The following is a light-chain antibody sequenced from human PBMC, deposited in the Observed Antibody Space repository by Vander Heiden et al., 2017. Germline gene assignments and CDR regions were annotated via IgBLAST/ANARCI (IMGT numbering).Light chain of an antibody. Sequence: EIALTQSPATLSLSPGARAPLSCRASQSVSSYLAWYQQKPGQAPRLLIYDASNRATGIPARFSGSGSGTDFTLTISSLEPEDFAVYYCQQRSNWLTVGGGTKVEIK. CDR3: QQRSNWLT. CDR2: DAS. J-gene: IGKJ4*01. CDR1: QSVSSY. V-gene: IGKV3-11*01.